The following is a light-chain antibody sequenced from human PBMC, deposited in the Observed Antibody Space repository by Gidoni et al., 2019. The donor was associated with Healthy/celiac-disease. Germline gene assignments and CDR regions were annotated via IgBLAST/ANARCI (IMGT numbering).Light chain of an antibody. CDR1: QSVYTY. CDR2: DAS. V-gene: IGKV3-11*01. J-gene: IGKJ1*01. Sequence: ATLSCRASQSVYTYLAWYQQKPGQAPRLLIYDASKRATGIPGRFSGSGYGTDFTLTISSLEPEDVAVYYCQQRSNWRWTFGQGTKMEIK. CDR3: QQRSNWRWT.